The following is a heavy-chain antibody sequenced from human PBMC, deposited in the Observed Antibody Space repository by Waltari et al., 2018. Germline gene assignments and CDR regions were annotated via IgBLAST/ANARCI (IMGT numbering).Heavy chain of an antibody. CDR2: MSYDGDNI. Sequence: QVQLVESGGGVVQPGRSLRLACEASGFTSSSFHMHWVRQAPGKGLEWLAIMSYDGDNIFYAESVKGRFTISRDNSKNILYLQMNSLKVEDTAVYYCANGRADYVWGGYWGQGTLVTVSS. D-gene: IGHD3-16*01. V-gene: IGHV3-30*18. J-gene: IGHJ4*02. CDR1: GFTSSSFH. CDR3: ANGRADYVWGGY.